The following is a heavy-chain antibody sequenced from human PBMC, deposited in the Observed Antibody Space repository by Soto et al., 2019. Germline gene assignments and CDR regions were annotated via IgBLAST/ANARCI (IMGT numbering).Heavy chain of an antibody. CDR2: IYYSGST. V-gene: IGHV4-39*03. CDR3: LRYNDTSAHYHNDD. J-gene: IGHJ4*02. D-gene: IGHD3-22*01. Sequence: PSETLSLTCTVSGGSISSSSYYWGWIRQPPGKGLEWIGSIYYSGSTYYNPSLKSRVTISVDTSKNQFSLKLSSVTAADTAVYYCLRYNDTSAHYHNDDWGQGILVTVSS. CDR1: GGSISSSSYY.